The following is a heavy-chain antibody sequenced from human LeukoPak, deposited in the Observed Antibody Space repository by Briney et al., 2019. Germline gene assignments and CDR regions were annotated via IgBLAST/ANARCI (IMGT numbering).Heavy chain of an antibody. D-gene: IGHD4-17*01. CDR2: IYYSGST. CDR1: GGSISSYY. Sequence: SETLSLTCTVSGGSISSYYWSWIRQPPGKGLEWIGYIYYSGSTNYNPSLKSRVTISVDTSKNQFSLKLSSVTAADTAVYYCARWEVTTGVFDYWGQGTLVTVSS. CDR3: ARWEVTTGVFDY. J-gene: IGHJ4*02. V-gene: IGHV4-59*12.